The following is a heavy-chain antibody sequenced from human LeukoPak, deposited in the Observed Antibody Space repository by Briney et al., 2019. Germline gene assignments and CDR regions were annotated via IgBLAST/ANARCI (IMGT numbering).Heavy chain of an antibody. CDR3: ARDTGWLRIPDY. D-gene: IGHD5-12*01. V-gene: IGHV3-30-3*01. CDR2: ISYDGSNE. CDR1: GFTFTSYA. Sequence: GGSLRLSCAASGFTFTSYAMHWVRQAPGKGLEWVAVISYDGSNEYYADSVKGRFTISRDNSKNTLYLQMNSLRAEDTAVYYCARDTGWLRIPDYWGQGTLVTVSS. J-gene: IGHJ4*02.